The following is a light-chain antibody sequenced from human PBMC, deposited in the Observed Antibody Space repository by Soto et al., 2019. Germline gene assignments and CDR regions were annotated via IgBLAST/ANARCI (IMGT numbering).Light chain of an antibody. J-gene: IGKJ3*01. Sequence: EIVLTQSPATLSLSPGERATLSCRASQRVNKYLAWYQQKPGQAPRLLIYEVSNRAAGIPARFSGSGSGTDFTLTISSLEPEDFAVYYCAQRSNWPPIFTFGPGTKVDIK. CDR1: QRVNKY. V-gene: IGKV3-11*01. CDR3: AQRSNWPPIFT. CDR2: EVS.